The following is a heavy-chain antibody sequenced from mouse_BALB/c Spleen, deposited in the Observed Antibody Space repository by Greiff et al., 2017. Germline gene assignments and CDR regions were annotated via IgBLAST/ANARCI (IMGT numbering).Heavy chain of an antibody. Sequence: EVQLQESGPELVKPGASVKISCKASGYTFTDYNMHWVKQSHGKSLEWIGYIYPYNGGTGYNQKFKSKATLTVDNSSSTAYMELRSLTSEDSAVYYCARDDSYYFDYWGQGTTLTVSS. D-gene: IGHD2-12*01. CDR1: GYTFTDYN. J-gene: IGHJ2*01. CDR2: IYPYNGGT. CDR3: ARDDSYYFDY. V-gene: IGHV1S29*02.